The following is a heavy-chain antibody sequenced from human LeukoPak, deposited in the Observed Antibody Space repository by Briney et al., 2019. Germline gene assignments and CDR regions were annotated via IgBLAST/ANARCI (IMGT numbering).Heavy chain of an antibody. Sequence: TGGSLRLSCAASGFTFSSYAMHWVRQAPGKGLEWVAVISYDGSNKYYADSVKGRFTISRDNSKNTLYLQMNSLRAEDTAVYYCARDEYSSSLSVPLPSDYWGQGTLVTVSS. D-gene: IGHD6-6*01. V-gene: IGHV3-30-3*01. CDR2: ISYDGSNK. CDR1: GFTFSSYA. J-gene: IGHJ4*02. CDR3: ARDEYSSSLSVPLPSDY.